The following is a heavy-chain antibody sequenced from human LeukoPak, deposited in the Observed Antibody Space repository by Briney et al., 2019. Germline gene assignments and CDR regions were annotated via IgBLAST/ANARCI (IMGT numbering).Heavy chain of an antibody. Sequence: GGSLRLSCAASGFTFSSYAMSWVRQAPGKGLEWVSSISANGASTYKAGSVKGRFTISRDNAKNTLYLQMNSLRAEDTAIYYCAKEGDVDTAMVRNWFDPWGQGTLVTVSS. CDR1: GFTFSSYA. V-gene: IGHV3-23*01. CDR2: ISANGAST. J-gene: IGHJ5*02. D-gene: IGHD5-18*01. CDR3: AKEGDVDTAMVRNWFDP.